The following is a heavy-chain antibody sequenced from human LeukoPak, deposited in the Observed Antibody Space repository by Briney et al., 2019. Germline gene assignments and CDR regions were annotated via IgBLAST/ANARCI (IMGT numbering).Heavy chain of an antibody. CDR3: AKDFYWAFDY. Sequence: SGGSLRLSCAASGFTFCSYSMNWVRQAPGKGLEWVSSISSSSSYIYYADSVKGRFTISRDNAKNSLYLQMNSLRAEDTAVYYCAKDFYWAFDYWGQGTLVTVPS. J-gene: IGHJ4*02. CDR1: GFTFCSYS. D-gene: IGHD2-8*02. CDR2: ISSSSSYI. V-gene: IGHV3-21*01.